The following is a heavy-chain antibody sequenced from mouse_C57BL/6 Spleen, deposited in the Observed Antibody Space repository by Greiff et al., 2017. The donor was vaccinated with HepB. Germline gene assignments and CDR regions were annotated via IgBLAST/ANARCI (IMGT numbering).Heavy chain of an antibody. Sequence: QVQPQQPGAELVKPGASVKMSCKASGYTFTSYWITWVKQRPGQGLEWIGDIYPGSGSTNYNEKFKSKATLTVDTSSSTAYMQLSSLTSEDSAVYYCARGGVVALDFDYWGQGTTLTVSS. CDR2: IYPGSGST. CDR3: ARGGVVALDFDY. V-gene: IGHV1-55*01. CDR1: GYTFTSYW. D-gene: IGHD1-1*01. J-gene: IGHJ2*01.